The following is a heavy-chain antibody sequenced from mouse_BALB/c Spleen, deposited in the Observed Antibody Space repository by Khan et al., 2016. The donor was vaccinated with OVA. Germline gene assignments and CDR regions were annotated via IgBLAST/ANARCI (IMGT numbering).Heavy chain of an antibody. CDR1: GFSLSRYN. D-gene: IGHD2-14*01. V-gene: IGHV2-6-4*01. Sequence: QVHVKQSGPGLVAPSQSLSITCTVSGFSLSRYNIHWVRQPPGKGLEWLGMIWGGGGTDYNSTLKSRLSISKDNSKSQVFLKMNSLQTDDSAMYYVARAYYRYDGYYVMDYWSQGTSVTVSS. CDR3: ARAYYRYDGYYVMDY. CDR2: IWGGGGT. J-gene: IGHJ4*01.